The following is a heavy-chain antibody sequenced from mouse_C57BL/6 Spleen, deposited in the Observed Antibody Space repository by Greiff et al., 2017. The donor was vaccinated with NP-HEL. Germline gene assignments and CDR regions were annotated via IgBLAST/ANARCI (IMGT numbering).Heavy chain of an antibody. J-gene: IGHJ4*01. CDR2: INPNNGGT. D-gene: IGHD1-1*01. CDR1: GYTFTDYN. V-gene: IGHV1-22*01. CDR3: AREHYYGSRPRAMDY. Sequence: EVQLQQSGPELVKPGASVKMSCKASGYTFTDYNMHWVKQSHGKSLEWIGYINPNNGGTSYNQKFKGKATLTVNKSSSTAYMELRSLTSEDSAVYYCAREHYYGSRPRAMDYWGQGTSVTVSS.